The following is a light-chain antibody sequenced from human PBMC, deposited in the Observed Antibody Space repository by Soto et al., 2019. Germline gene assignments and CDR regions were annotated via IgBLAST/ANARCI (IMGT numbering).Light chain of an antibody. CDR2: LNN. J-gene: IGLJ3*02. CDR1: SSNLGANYD. CDR3: QSYDSSLSGWV. Sequence: QSVLTQPPSVSGAPGQRVTISCIGTSSNLGANYDVHWYQQVPGTAPKLLIYLNNNRPSGVPDRFSGSKSGTSASLAITGLQAEDEADYYCQSYDSSLSGWVFGGGTQLTVL. V-gene: IGLV1-40*01.